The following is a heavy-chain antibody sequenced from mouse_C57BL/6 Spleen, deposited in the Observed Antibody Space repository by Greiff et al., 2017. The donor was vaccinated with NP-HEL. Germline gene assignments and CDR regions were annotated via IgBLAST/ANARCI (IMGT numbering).Heavy chain of an antibody. V-gene: IGHV1-55*01. J-gene: IGHJ4*01. Sequence: QVQLQQSGAELVKPGASVKMSCKASGYTFTSYWITWVKQRPGQGLEWIGDIYPGSGSTNYNEKFKSKATLTVDTSSSTAYMQLSSLTSEDSAVYYCARGGRTAHYYAMDYWGQGTSVTVSS. CDR1: GYTFTSYW. D-gene: IGHD3-3*01. CDR3: ARGGRTAHYYAMDY. CDR2: IYPGSGST.